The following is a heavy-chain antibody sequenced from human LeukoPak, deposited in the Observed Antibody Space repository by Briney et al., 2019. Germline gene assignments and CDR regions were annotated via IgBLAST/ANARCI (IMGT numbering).Heavy chain of an antibody. CDR1: GGTFSSYA. Sequence: GASVKVSCKASGGTFSSYAISWVRQAPGQGLEWMGGIIPIFGTANYAQKFQGRVTITADKSTSTAYMELSSLRSEDTAVYYCARDGIYSSGNTYYFDYWGQGTLVTVSS. V-gene: IGHV1-69*06. CDR2: IIPIFGTA. D-gene: IGHD6-19*01. CDR3: ARDGIYSSGNTYYFDY. J-gene: IGHJ4*02.